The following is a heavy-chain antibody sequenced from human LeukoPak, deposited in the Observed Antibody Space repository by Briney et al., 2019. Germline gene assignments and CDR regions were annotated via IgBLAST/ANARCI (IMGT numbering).Heavy chain of an antibody. Sequence: GESLKISCKGSGYTFTTYWIGWVRQMPGKGLEWMGIIYPSDSDTRYSPSFQGQVTISADKSISTAYLQWSSLKALDTAMYYCARLYGRYYTHWGQGTLVTVSS. CDR2: IYPSDSDT. CDR3: ARLYGRYYTH. J-gene: IGHJ4*02. V-gene: IGHV5-51*01. D-gene: IGHD1-26*01. CDR1: GYTFTTYW.